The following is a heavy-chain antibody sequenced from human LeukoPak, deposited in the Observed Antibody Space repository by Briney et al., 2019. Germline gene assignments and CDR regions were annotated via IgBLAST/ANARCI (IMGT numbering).Heavy chain of an antibody. V-gene: IGHV4-39*07. D-gene: IGHD5-18*01. J-gene: IGHJ4*02. CDR2: INHSGST. CDR1: GDSTRSDSYS. CDR3: ARGLLWSKAAFDY. Sequence: SETLSLTCTVSGDSTRSDSYSWGWIRQPPGKGLEWIGEINHSGSTNYNPSLKSRVTISVDTSKNQFSLKLSSVTAADTAVYYCARGLLWSKAAFDYWGQGTLVTVSS.